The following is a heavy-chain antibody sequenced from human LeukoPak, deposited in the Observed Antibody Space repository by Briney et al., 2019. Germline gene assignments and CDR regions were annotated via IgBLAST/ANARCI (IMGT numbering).Heavy chain of an antibody. V-gene: IGHV3-30*09. J-gene: IGHJ4*02. CDR3: ARAPSRGYSDYLNS. CDR1: GFSFSTYV. Sequence: PGGSLRLSCEGSGFSFSTYVMHWVRQAPGKGLEWVAIVLYDGSDTYHSDSVKGRFVISRDNSKNTLYLQMNSLRPEDTAVYYCARAPSRGYSDYLNSWGQGTLVTVSS. CDR2: VLYDGSDT. D-gene: IGHD5-12*01.